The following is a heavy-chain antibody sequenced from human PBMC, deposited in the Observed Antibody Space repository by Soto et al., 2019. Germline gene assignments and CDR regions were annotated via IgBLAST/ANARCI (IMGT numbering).Heavy chain of an antibody. CDR2: LSYEGSEE. D-gene: IGHD6-19*01. V-gene: IGHV3-30*03. CDR3: ALTRRSSLLEVAGPGFEY. CDR1: GFNFGVFG. J-gene: IGHJ4*02. Sequence: AGGSLRFSCAASGFNFGVFGMHWVRQAPGKGLEWLSVLSYEGSEEYYADSVRGRFTISRDNSKNTLFLQVDSLRVEDTGVYYCALTRRSSLLEVAGPGFEYWGQGTLVTVSS.